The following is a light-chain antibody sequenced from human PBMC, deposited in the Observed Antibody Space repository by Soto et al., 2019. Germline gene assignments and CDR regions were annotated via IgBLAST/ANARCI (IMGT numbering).Light chain of an antibody. V-gene: IGLV2-8*01. CDR3: SSYAGSSNLV. J-gene: IGLJ2*01. CDR2: EVS. CDR1: SSDVGGYNY. Sequence: QAVVTQPPSASGSPGQSVTISCTGTSSDVGGYNYVSWYQQHPGKAPKLMIYEVSKRPSGVPDCFSGSKSGNTASLTVSGLQAEDEADYYCSSYAGSSNLVFGGGTKLTVL.